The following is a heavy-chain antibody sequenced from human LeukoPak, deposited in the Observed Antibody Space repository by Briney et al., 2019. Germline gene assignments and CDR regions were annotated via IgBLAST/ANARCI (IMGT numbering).Heavy chain of an antibody. D-gene: IGHD3-22*01. CDR3: ANNAGRFEGYFLY. CDR2: MENDGIKI. CDR1: GFTLSTYG. Sequence: HPGGSLRLSCAASGFTLSTYGMHWVRQAPGKGLEWVAFMENDGIKICLGDSVKGRFTVSRDTSKNTLFLQMDNLRPEDTAVYYCANNAGRFEGYFLYWGQGTPVTVSS. J-gene: IGHJ4*02. V-gene: IGHV3-30*02.